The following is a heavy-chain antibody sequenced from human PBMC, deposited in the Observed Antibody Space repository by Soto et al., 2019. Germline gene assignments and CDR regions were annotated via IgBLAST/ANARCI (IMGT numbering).Heavy chain of an antibody. CDR1: GGSSSRSTW. CDR3: ARFFSIVWALGGAFDI. Sequence: QVQLQESGPGLVKPSGTLSLTCAVSGGSSSRSTWWRWVRQPPGKGLEWIGEIYHSGSTNYNPSLKSLITISVDKSKNQFSLKLCSVNAADTAVYSCARFFSIVWALGGAFDIWGQGTMVTVSS. V-gene: IGHV4-4*02. CDR2: IYHSGST. D-gene: IGHD2-21*01. J-gene: IGHJ3*02.